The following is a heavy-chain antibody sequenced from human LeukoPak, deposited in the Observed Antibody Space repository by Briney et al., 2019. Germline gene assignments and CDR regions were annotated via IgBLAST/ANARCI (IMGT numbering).Heavy chain of an antibody. Sequence: GGSLRLSCAASGFTVSSNYMSWVRQAPGKGLEWVSVIYRGGSTYYADSVKGRFTISRDNSKNTLYLQMNSLRAEDAAVYYCARDGPGIAVGSLGIPIQAEGHFDYWGQGTLVTVSS. CDR1: GFTVSSNY. D-gene: IGHD6-19*01. CDR2: IYRGGST. V-gene: IGHV3-66*01. CDR3: ARDGPGIAVGSLGIPIQAEGHFDY. J-gene: IGHJ4*02.